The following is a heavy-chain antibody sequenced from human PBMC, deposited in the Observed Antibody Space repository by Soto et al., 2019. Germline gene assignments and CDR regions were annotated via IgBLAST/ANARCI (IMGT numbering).Heavy chain of an antibody. Sequence: SVKVSCKASGGTFSSYTISWVRQAPGQGLEWMGRIIPILGIANYAQKFQGRVTITADKSTSTAYMELSSLRSEDTAVYYCATLTLNSEYFQHWGQGTLVTVSS. CDR3: ATLTLNSEYFQH. V-gene: IGHV1-69*02. J-gene: IGHJ1*01. CDR1: GGTFSSYT. CDR2: IIPILGIA. D-gene: IGHD1-1*01.